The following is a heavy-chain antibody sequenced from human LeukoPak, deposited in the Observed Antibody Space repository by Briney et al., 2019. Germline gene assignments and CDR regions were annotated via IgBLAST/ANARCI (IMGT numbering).Heavy chain of an antibody. V-gene: IGHV4-38-2*01. CDR2: IYHSGST. Sequence: SETLSLTCAVSGYSISSGYYWGWIGQPPGKGLEWFGSIYHSGSTYYNPSLKSRVTISVDTAKNQFSLKLSSVTAADTAVYYCARAAAGRLAWFDPWGQGALVSVCS. J-gene: IGHJ5*02. D-gene: IGHD6-13*01. CDR3: ARAAAGRLAWFDP. CDR1: GYSISSGYY.